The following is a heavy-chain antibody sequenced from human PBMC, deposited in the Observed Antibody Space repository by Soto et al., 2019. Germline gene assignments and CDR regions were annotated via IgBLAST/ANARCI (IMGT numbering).Heavy chain of an antibody. D-gene: IGHD6-6*01. J-gene: IGHJ4*02. CDR1: GGSISSSSYY. CDR2: IYYSGST. CDR3: ARLPRYSSSSD. V-gene: IGHV4-39*01. Sequence: SETQSLTCTVSGGSISSSSYYWGWIRQPPGKGLEWIGSIYYSGSTYYNPSLKSRVTISVDTSKNQFSLKLSSVTAADTAVYYCARLPRYSSSSDWGQGTLVTVSS.